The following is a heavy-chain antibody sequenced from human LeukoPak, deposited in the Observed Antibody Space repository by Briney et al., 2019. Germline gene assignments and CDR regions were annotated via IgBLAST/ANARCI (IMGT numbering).Heavy chain of an antibody. D-gene: IGHD3-9*01. CDR2: INGDGRNI. V-gene: IGHV3-74*01. CDR3: TRDLMDYDVSTGLHHYYMDV. Sequence: GGSLRLSCVASGFTFSSYWMHWVRQDPRKGLVWVSRINGDGRNINYADSVRGRFTISRDNAKNTLYLQMNTLRVEDTAMYYCTRDLMDYDVSTGLHHYYMDVWGQGTTVTVSS. CDR1: GFTFSSYW. J-gene: IGHJ6*02.